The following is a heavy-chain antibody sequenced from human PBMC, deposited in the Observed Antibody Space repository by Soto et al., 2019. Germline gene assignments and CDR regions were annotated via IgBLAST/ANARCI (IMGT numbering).Heavy chain of an antibody. Sequence: QVHLVASGGGLVKPGGSLRLSCVASGITLSDNYMTWIRQAPGKGLEWLSYISNSDYTTYYADSVKGRFTISRDNAKNSLYLQLNGLRVEDTAVYYCASGEWSLDYWGQGILVTVSS. D-gene: IGHD2-8*01. CDR3: ASGEWSLDY. V-gene: IGHV3-11*01. J-gene: IGHJ4*02. CDR2: ISNSDYTT. CDR1: GITLSDNY.